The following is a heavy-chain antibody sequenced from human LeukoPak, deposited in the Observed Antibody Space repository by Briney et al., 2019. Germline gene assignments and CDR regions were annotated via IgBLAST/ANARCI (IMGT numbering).Heavy chain of an antibody. V-gene: IGHV3-21*05. CDR1: GFIFSSYW. Sequence: GGSLRLSCAASGFIFSSYWMSWVRQTPGKGLEWLAYISGSGSDIYFADSVKGRFTISRDNAKNSLYLQMNSLRPEDTALYYCARGGSYLSAFDIWGQGTMVTVSS. D-gene: IGHD1-26*01. J-gene: IGHJ3*02. CDR3: ARGGSYLSAFDI. CDR2: ISGSGSDI.